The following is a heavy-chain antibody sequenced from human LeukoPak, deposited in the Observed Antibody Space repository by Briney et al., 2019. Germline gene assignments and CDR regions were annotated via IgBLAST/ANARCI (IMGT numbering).Heavy chain of an antibody. CDR2: IYYSGGT. CDR1: GGSVTSYY. Sequence: SETLSLTCTVSGGSVTSYYCNWVRQPPGRGLEWIGYIYYSGGTNYNPSLESRITISLDTAKNQFSLKLRSVTAEDTAVYYCATTGATSPSSASWFNIEYWGQGTLVPVSS. J-gene: IGHJ4*02. D-gene: IGHD6-13*01. CDR3: ATTGATSPSSASWFNIEY. V-gene: IGHV4-59*08.